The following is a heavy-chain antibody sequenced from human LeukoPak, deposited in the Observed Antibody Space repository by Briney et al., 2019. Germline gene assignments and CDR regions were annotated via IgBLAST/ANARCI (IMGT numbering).Heavy chain of an antibody. CDR3: ARAPRYFDL. CDR1: SESFNDYY. Sequence: PSETLSLTCAVYSESFNDYYWTWIRQPPGKGLEWIGEINHSGSTNYNPSLKSRVTISVDTSKNQFSLKLISVTAADTAVYYCARAPRYFDLWGRGTLVTVSS. J-gene: IGHJ2*01. CDR2: INHSGST. V-gene: IGHV4-34*01.